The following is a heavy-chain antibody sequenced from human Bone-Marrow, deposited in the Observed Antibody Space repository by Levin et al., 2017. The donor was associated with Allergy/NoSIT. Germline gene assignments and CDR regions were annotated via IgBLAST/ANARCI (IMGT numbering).Heavy chain of an antibody. J-gene: IGHJ2*01. CDR1: GYSISSGYF. CDR3: ARVPTAAYWYFDL. D-gene: IGHD3-16*01. V-gene: IGHV4-38-2*01. Sequence: SETLSLTCGVSGYSISSGYFWAWIRQTPGKGLEWIGSIYHSGSTYYNPSLKSRVTISVDTSNNQYSLKLSSVTAADTAVYYCARVPTAAYWYFDLWGRGTLVTVSS. CDR2: IYHSGST.